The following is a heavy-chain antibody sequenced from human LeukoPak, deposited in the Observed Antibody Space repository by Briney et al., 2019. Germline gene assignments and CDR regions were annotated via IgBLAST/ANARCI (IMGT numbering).Heavy chain of an antibody. CDR1: GYTFTGYY. V-gene: IGHV1-2*02. J-gene: IGHJ6*03. D-gene: IGHD5-18*01. CDR3: ARDKTFSGTDTAMIYYYYYYMDV. CDR2: INPSSGGT. Sequence: GASVKVSCKPSGYTFTGYYMHWVRQAPGQGLEWMGWINPSSGGTNYPQKFQGRLTMTKDMFTSTDYMEPTSLTSDDTAVYYCARDKTFSGTDTAMIYYYYYYMDVWGKGTTVTVSS.